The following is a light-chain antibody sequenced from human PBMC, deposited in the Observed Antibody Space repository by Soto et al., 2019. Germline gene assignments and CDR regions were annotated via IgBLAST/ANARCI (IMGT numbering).Light chain of an antibody. CDR1: SSDVGRYNH. CDR2: DVN. Sequence: QSALTQPPSASGSPGQSVTISCTGTSSDVGRYNHVSWYQQHPGKAPKLMIFDVNKRPSGVPDRFSGSKSGNTASLTVSGLQAEDEADYYCQSYDSSLSGWVFGGGTKLTVL. CDR3: QSYDSSLSGWV. V-gene: IGLV2-8*01. J-gene: IGLJ3*02.